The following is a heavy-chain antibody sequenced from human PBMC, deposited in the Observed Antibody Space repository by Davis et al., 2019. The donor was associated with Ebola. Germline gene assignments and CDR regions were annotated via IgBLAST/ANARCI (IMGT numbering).Heavy chain of an antibody. V-gene: IGHV4-59*01. Sequence: SETLSLTCTVSGGSISSYYWSWIRQPPGKGLEWIGSIYHSGSTYYNPSLKSRVTISVDTSKNQFSLKLSSVTAADTAVYYCARETNYSIRGYYFDYWGQGTLVTVSS. D-gene: IGHD3-10*01. CDR1: GGSISSYY. J-gene: IGHJ4*02. CDR2: IYHSGST. CDR3: ARETNYSIRGYYFDY.